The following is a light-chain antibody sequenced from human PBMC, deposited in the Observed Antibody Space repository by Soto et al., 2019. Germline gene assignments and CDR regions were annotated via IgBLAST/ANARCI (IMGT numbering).Light chain of an antibody. Sequence: DIVMTQTPLSSPVTLGQPASISCRSSQTLVHSDGGTYLSWLHQRPGQPPRFLIYQISKRFSGVPDRFSGSGAGTDFTLKISRVEAEDVGIYYCMQATQLVSFGGGTKVELK. CDR2: QIS. J-gene: IGKJ4*01. CDR1: QTLVHSDGGTY. V-gene: IGKV2-24*01. CDR3: MQATQLVS.